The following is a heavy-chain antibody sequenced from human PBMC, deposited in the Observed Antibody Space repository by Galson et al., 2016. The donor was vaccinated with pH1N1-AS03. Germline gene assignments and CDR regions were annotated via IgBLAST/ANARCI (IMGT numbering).Heavy chain of an antibody. J-gene: IGHJ4*02. CDR1: GASISSGSYY. CDR2: IYTSGST. D-gene: IGHD3-16*01. V-gene: IGHV4-61*02. Sequence: TLSLTCTVSGASISSGSYYWSWIRQPAGKGLECIGRIYTSGSTYYNPSLKSRVTISVDTSKNQFSLKLSSLTAADTAMYYCARLMMGAFDYWGQGTLVTFSS. CDR3: ARLMMGAFDY.